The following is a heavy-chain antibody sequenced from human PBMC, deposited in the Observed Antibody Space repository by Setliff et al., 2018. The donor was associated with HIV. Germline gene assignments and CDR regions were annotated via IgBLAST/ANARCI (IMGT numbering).Heavy chain of an antibody. CDR1: SGSITSRTYY. J-gene: IGHJ5*02. V-gene: IGHV4-39*01. CDR3: ARQRGGRVTIFGVSGGWFDP. Sequence: SETLSLTCTVSSGSITSRTYYWGWIRQPPGKGLEWIGSIFYSGITYYNPSLKSRVSISVDTSKNQFSLNLTSVTAADTAVYYCARQRGGRVTIFGVSGGWFDPWGQGTLVTVSS. D-gene: IGHD3-3*01. CDR2: IFYSGIT.